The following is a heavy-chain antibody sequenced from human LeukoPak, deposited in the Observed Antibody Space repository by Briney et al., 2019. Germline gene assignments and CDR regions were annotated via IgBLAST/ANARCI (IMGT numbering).Heavy chain of an antibody. V-gene: IGHV3-30*18. D-gene: IGHD3-22*01. J-gene: IGHJ6*02. CDR2: ISYDGSNK. CDR3: SKPPLGDSSGPYYGMDV. Sequence: LSLTCTVSGGSISSSTYYWGWVRQAPGKGLEWVAVISYDGSNKYYADSVKGRFTISRDNSKNTLYLQMDSLRAEDTAVYYCSKPPLGDSSGPYYGMDVWGQGTTVTVSS. CDR1: GGSISS.